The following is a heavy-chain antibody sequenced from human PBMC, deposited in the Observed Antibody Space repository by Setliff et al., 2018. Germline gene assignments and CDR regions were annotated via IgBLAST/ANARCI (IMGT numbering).Heavy chain of an antibody. CDR3: ATDQNRAFED. CDR2: INQRGSER. Sequence: LSCAASGFTFSNYWMNWVRQAPGKGPEWVANINQRGSERNYVDSVKGRFTISRDNAKNSLYLQMSSLRADDTAVYYCATDQNRAFEDWGQGVLVTVSS. V-gene: IGHV3-7*03. J-gene: IGHJ4*02. CDR1: GFTFSNYW.